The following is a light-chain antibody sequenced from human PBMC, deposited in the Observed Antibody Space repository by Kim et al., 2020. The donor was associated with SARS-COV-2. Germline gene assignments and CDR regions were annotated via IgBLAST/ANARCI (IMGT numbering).Light chain of an antibody. CDR1: QDISNS. V-gene: IGKV1-16*02. CDR2: ATS. Sequence: ASVGERVTITCRASQDISNSLAWFQQKPGEVPKCLMYATSSLQSGVPSKFSGSGPGTDFTLTISSLQPEDFATYFCQQYKSYPLTFGGGTKVDIK. CDR3: QQYKSYPLT. J-gene: IGKJ4*01.